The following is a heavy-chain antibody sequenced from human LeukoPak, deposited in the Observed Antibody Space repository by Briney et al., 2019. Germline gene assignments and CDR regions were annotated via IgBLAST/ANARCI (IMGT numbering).Heavy chain of an antibody. D-gene: IGHD3-3*01. J-gene: IGHJ6*02. CDR3: ARVFNDFWSGYYGMDV. CDR2: IIPIFGTA. V-gene: IGHV1-69*13. Sequence: SVKVSCKASGGTFSSYVISWVRQAPGQGLEWMGGIIPIFGTANYAQKFQGRVTITADESTSTAHMELSSLRSDDTAVYYCARVFNDFWSGYYGMDVWGQGTTVTVSS. CDR1: GGTFSSYV.